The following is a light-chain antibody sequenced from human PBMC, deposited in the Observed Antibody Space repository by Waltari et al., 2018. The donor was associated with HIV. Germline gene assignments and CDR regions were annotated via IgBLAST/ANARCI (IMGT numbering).Light chain of an antibody. CDR1: SSDVGGYNY. Sequence: QSALTQPASVSGSPGQSITISCTGTSSDVGGYNYVSWYQQHPGKAPKLMIYEVSNRPSGVYHRFSGSKSGNTASLTISGLQAEDEAYYFCSSYAGSDNYVVFGGGTKLTVL. CDR3: SSYAGSDNYVV. V-gene: IGLV2-14*01. CDR2: EVS. J-gene: IGLJ2*01.